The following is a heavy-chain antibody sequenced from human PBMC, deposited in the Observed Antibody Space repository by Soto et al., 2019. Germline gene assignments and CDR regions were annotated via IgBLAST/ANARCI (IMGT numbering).Heavy chain of an antibody. Sequence: SEKCSCKASGGTFSSYAISWVRQAPGQWLEWMGGIIPIFGTANYAQKFQGRVTITADKSTSTAYMELSSLRSEDTAVYYCARDRAVATSDYYYGMDVWGQGTTVTVSS. V-gene: IGHV1-69*06. CDR3: ARDRAVATSDYYYGMDV. CDR1: GGTFSSYA. CDR2: IIPIFGTA. J-gene: IGHJ6*02. D-gene: IGHD5-12*01.